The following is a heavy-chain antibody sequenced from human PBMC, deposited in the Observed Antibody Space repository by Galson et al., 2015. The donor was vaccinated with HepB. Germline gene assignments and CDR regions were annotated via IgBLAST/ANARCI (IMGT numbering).Heavy chain of an antibody. J-gene: IGHJ4*02. D-gene: IGHD1-1*01. CDR2: IRSKTNNHAT. CDR3: TRRTGISTTGSDS. V-gene: IGHV3-73*01. Sequence: SLRLSCAGSGFTFSASSMHWVRQASGKGLEWVGRIRSKTNNHATAYSVSVRGRFVLSRDDTKNTVYLQMNNLRVEDTAVYFCTRRTGISTTGSDSWGQGTLVTVSS. CDR1: GFTFSASS.